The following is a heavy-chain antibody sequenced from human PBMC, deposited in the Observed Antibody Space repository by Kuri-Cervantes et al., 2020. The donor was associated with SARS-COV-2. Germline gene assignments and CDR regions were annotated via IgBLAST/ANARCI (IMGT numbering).Heavy chain of an antibody. CDR1: GFTFSSYS. CDR2: ISSSSFYI. D-gene: IGHD5-18*01. V-gene: IGHV3-21*01. J-gene: IGHJ4*02. CDR3: AREDSYGYGDY. Sequence: GESLKISCAASGFTFSSYSMNWVRQAPGKGLEWVSSISSSSFYIYYADSVKGRFTISRDNAKNSLYLQMNSLRAEDTAVYYCAREDSYGYGDYWGQGTLVTVSS.